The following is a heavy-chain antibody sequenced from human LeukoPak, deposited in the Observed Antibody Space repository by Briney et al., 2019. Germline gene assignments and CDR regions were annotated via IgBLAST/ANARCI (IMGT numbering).Heavy chain of an antibody. CDR2: IIPIFGTA. V-gene: IGHV1-69*05. CDR3: AREGLAVAGPRHGMDV. J-gene: IGHJ6*02. D-gene: IGHD6-19*01. CDR1: GGTFSSYA. Sequence: GASVKVSCKASGGTFSSYAISWVRQAPGQGLEWMGGIIPIFGTANYAQKFQGRVTMTRDTSTSTVYMELSSLRSEDTAVYYCAREGLAVAGPRHGMDVWGQGTTVTVSS.